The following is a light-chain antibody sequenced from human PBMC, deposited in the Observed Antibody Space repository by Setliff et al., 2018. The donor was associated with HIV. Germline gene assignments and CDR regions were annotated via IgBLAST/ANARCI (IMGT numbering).Light chain of an antibody. CDR1: SSDVGGYNY. CDR3: SSYTSSSPLYV. V-gene: IGLV2-14*01. Sequence: QSALTQPASVSGSPGQSITISCTGTSSDVGGYNYVSWYQQHPGKAPKLMIYEVSNRPSGVSDRFSGSKSGNTASLTISGLQTEDEADYFCSSYTSSSPLYVFGTGDQGHR. J-gene: IGLJ1*01. CDR2: EVS.